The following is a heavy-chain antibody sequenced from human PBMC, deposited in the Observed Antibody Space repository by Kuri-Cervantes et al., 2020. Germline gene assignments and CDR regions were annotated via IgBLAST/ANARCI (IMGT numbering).Heavy chain of an antibody. CDR2: IYYSGST. J-gene: IGHJ4*02. D-gene: IGHD6-13*01. CDR3: ARSGAATKSVTRDYFDY. V-gene: IGHV4-59*13. Sequence: ESLKISCTVSGGSISSYYWSWIRQPPGKGLEWIGYIYYSGSTNYSPSLKSRVTISVDTSKNQFSLKLSSVTAADTAVYYCARSGAATKSVTRDYFDYWGQGTLVTVSS. CDR1: GGSISSYY.